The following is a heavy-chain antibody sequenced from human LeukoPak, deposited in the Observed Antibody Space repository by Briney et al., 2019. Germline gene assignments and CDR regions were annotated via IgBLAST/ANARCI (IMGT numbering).Heavy chain of an antibody. CDR1: GFTFSSYS. D-gene: IGHD3-10*02. J-gene: IGHJ6*04. CDR3: AELGITMIGGV. CDR2: ISSSSSTI. Sequence: GGSLRLSCAASGFTFSSYSMNWVRQAPGKGLEWVSYISSSSSTIYYADSVKGRFTISRDNAKNSLYLQMNSLRAEDAAVYYCAELGITMIGGVWGKGTTVTISS. V-gene: IGHV3-48*04.